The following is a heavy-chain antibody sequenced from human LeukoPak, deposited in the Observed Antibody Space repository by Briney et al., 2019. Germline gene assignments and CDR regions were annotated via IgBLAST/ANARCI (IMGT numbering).Heavy chain of an antibody. V-gene: IGHV3-30*03. D-gene: IGHD7-27*01. CDR1: GFTFSSYG. Sequence: PGRSLRLSCAASGFTFSSYGMHWVRQAPGKGLEWVAVISYDGSNKYYADSVKGRFTISRDNAKNSLYLQMNSLRVEDTAVYYCASDPNWGSRWGQGTLVIVSS. CDR3: ASDPNWGSR. CDR2: ISYDGSNK. J-gene: IGHJ4*02.